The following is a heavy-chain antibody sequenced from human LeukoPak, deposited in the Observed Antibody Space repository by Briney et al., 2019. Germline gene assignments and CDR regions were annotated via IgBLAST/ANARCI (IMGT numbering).Heavy chain of an antibody. D-gene: IGHD1-26*01. V-gene: IGHV3-74*01. CDR1: GLTFSSYW. CDR2: INSDGSST. J-gene: IGHJ5*02. CDR3: ARDRGSYLLSKSSNWFDP. Sequence: GGSLRLSCAASGLTFSSYWMHWVRQAPGKGLVWVSRINSDGSSTSYADSVKGRFTISRDNAKNTLYLQMNSLRAEDTAVYYCARDRGSYLLSKSSNWFDPWGQGTLVTVSS.